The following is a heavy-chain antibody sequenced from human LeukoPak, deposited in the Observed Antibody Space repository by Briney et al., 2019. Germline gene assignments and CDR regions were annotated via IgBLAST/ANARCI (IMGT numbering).Heavy chain of an antibody. CDR1: GFTFDDYG. CDR3: ARAYDFWSGLDPSDY. CDR2: INWNGGST. J-gene: IGHJ4*02. V-gene: IGHV3-20*04. Sequence: GGSLRLSCAASGFTFDDYGMSWVRQAPGKGLEWVSGINWNGGSTGYADSVKGRFTISRDNTKNSLYLQMNSLRAEDTALYYCARAYDFWSGLDPSDYWGQGTLVTVSS. D-gene: IGHD3-3*01.